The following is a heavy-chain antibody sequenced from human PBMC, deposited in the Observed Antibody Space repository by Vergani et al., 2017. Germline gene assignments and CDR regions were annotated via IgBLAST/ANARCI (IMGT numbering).Heavy chain of an antibody. CDR3: AKIVVVPAAMVFDY. CDR2: IYYSGST. Sequence: QVQLQESGPGLVKPSETLSLTCTVSGGSISSYYWSWIRQPPGKGLEWIGYIYYSGSTNYNPSLKSRVTISVDTSKNQFSLKLSSVTAADTAVYYCAKIVVVPAAMVFDYWGQGTLVTVSS. J-gene: IGHJ4*02. D-gene: IGHD2-2*01. CDR1: GGSISSYY. V-gene: IGHV4-59*01.